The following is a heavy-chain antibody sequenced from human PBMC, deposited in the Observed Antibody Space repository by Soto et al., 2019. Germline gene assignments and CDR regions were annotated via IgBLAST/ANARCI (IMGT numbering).Heavy chain of an antibody. V-gene: IGHV3-9*01. J-gene: IGHJ4*02. CDR2: INWKSDI. D-gene: IGHD3-16*01. Sequence: PGGSLRLSCTVSGFTFGDNAMHWVRQAPDMGLEWVSGINWKSDIGYADSVKRRVTISRDNAENPLYLQMNSLRAKDTALYYCEFSQDRGGRTTFIYWGQGTQVTVSS. CDR3: EFSQDRGGRTTFIY. CDR1: GFTFGDNA.